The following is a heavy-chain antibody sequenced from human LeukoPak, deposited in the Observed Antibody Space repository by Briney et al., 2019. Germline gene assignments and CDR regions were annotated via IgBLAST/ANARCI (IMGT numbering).Heavy chain of an antibody. J-gene: IGHJ6*03. D-gene: IGHD3-3*01. CDR1: GFTFSSYS. V-gene: IGHV3-23*01. CDR2: ISGSGGTT. Sequence: GGSLRLSCAASGFTFSSYSMNWVRQAPGKGLEWVSSISGSGGTTYYADSVEGRFTISRDNSKNTLYLQMNSLRAEDTAVYYCAKAGHYDFWSGYQAYYYYYMDVWGKGTTVTVSS. CDR3: AKAGHYDFWSGYQAYYYYYMDV.